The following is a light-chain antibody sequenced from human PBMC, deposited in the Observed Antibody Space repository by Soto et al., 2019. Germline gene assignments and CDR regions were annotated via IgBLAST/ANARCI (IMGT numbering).Light chain of an antibody. J-gene: IGLJ2*01. CDR1: KLGNKY. V-gene: IGLV3-1*01. CDR3: QAWDSSTVV. CDR2: QDS. Sequence: SYELTQPPSVSVSPGQTASITCSGHKLGNKYACWYQQKSGQSPVLVIYQDSKRPSAIPERFSGSNSGNTATLTISGTQALDEADYYCQAWDSSTVVFGGGTKVTVL.